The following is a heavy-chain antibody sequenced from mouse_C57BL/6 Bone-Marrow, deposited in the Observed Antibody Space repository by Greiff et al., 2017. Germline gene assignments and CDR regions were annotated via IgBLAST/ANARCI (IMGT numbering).Heavy chain of an antibody. D-gene: IGHD1-1*01. CDR1: GYTFTSYW. V-gene: IGHV1-64*01. Sequence: VQLQQPGAELVKPGASVKLSCKASGYTFTSYWMHWVKQRPGQGLEWLGMIHPNSGSTNYNEKFNSKATLTVDKSSSTAYMQLSSLTSEDSAVYYCARWGITTVVEGAYWGQGTLVTVSA. CDR2: IHPNSGST. CDR3: ARWGITTVVEGAY. J-gene: IGHJ3*01.